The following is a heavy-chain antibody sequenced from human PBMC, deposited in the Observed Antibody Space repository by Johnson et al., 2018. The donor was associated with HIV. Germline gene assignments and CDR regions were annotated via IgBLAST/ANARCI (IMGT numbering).Heavy chain of an antibody. CDR1: GLRFSDYG. CDR3: ARDTKVPRYNWNDGGFDM. CDR2: ISYDGSNK. J-gene: IGHJ3*02. V-gene: IGHV3-30*03. D-gene: IGHD1-1*01. Sequence: QVQLVESGGGVVQPGRSLRLSCAASGLRFSDYGMHWVRQAPGKGLEWVAGISYDGSNKQYGDSVKGRFTISRDNSKNTLYLQMKSLRAEDTAVYYCARDTKVPRYNWNDGGFDMWGQGTKVTVSS.